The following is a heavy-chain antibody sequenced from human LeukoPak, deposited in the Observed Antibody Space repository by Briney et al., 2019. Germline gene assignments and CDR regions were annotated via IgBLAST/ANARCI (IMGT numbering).Heavy chain of an antibody. J-gene: IGHJ4*02. CDR2: IYYSGST. V-gene: IGHV4-59*01. Sequence: GSLRLSCAASGFTFSSYSMSWIRQPPGKGLEWIGYIYYSGSTNYNPSLKSRVTISVDTSKNQFSLKLSSVTAADTAVYYCARVGGYSYGYLYYFDYWGQGTLVTVSS. D-gene: IGHD5-18*01. CDR3: ARVGGYSYGYLYYFDY. CDR1: GFTFSSYS.